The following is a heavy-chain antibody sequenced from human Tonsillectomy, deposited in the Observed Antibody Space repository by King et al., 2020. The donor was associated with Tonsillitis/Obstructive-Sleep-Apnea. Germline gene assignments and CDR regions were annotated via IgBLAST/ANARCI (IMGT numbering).Heavy chain of an antibody. J-gene: IGHJ4*02. Sequence: QVQLVESGGGVVQPGRSLRLSCAASGFTFSSYAMHWVRQAPGKGLEWVAVISYDGSNKYYADSVKGRFTISSDNSKNTLYLQMNSLRAEDTAVYYCKGGGDYWGQGTLVTVSS. CDR1: GFTFSSYA. D-gene: IGHD3-16*01. CDR2: ISYDGSNK. V-gene: IGHV3-30*01. CDR3: KGGGDY.